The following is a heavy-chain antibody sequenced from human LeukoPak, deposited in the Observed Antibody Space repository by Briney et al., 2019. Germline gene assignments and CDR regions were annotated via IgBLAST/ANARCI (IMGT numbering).Heavy chain of an antibody. Sequence: SETLSLTCTVSGASISNYYWSWIRQPAAKGLEWIGRISFSGSTDYNPSLKSRVAMSLDSSKTQFSLKLSSVTAADTAIYYCARSPGYCTNGVCYWNQSFDYWGQGTLVTVSS. CDR3: ARSPGYCTNGVCYWNQSFDY. D-gene: IGHD2-8*01. CDR1: GASISNYY. CDR2: ISFSGST. J-gene: IGHJ4*02. V-gene: IGHV4-4*07.